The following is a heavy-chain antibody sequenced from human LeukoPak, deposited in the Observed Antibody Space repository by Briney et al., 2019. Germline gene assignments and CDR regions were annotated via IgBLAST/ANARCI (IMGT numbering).Heavy chain of an antibody. CDR2: IIPIFDTA. V-gene: IGHV1-69*13. Sequence: SVKVSCKASGGTFSSYAISWVRQAPGQGLEWMGGIIPIFDTANYAQKFQGRVTITADESTSTAYMELSSLRSEDTAVYYCARSQVAATHYYYYGMDVWGKGTTVTVSS. CDR1: GGTFSSYA. D-gene: IGHD2-15*01. J-gene: IGHJ6*04. CDR3: ARSQVAATHYYYYGMDV.